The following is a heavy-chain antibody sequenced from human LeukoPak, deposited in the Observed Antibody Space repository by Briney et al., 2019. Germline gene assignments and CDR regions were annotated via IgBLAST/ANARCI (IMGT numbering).Heavy chain of an antibody. CDR2: MNPNSGNT. CDR3: ARDRGVVVPAAPNSYYYYYMDV. CDR1: GFTFTSYD. Sequence: ASVKVSCKASGFTFTSYDINWVRQAPGQGLEWMGWMNPNSGNTRYAQKVQGRITMTRDTSISTAYMELSSLRSEDTAVYYCARDRGVVVPAAPNSYYYYYMDVWGKGTTVTVSS. D-gene: IGHD2-2*01. V-gene: IGHV1-8*01. J-gene: IGHJ6*03.